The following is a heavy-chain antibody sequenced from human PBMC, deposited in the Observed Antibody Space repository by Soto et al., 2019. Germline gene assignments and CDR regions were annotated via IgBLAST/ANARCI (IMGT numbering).Heavy chain of an antibody. CDR2: ISYDGSNK. V-gene: IGHV3-30*18. CDR3: AKDLGDGYNYLDY. CDR1: GFTFSSYG. Sequence: GGSLRLSCAASGFTFSSYGMHRVRQAPGKGLEWVAVISYDGSNKYYADSVKGRFTISRDNSKNTLYLQMNSLRAEDTAVYYCAKDLGDGYNYLDYWGQGTLVTVSS. D-gene: IGHD5-12*01. J-gene: IGHJ4*02.